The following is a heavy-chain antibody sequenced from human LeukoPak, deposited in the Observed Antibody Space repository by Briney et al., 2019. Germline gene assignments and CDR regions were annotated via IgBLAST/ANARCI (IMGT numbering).Heavy chain of an antibody. J-gene: IGHJ5*02. CDR2: IYYSGST. Sequence: PSQTLSLTCTVSGGSIDSGDYYWSWIRHHPGKGLEWIGYIYYSGSTYYNPSLKSRVSISADTSKNQFSLKLNSVTAADTAVYYCARDLKVRGAPNNWFDHWGQGTLVTVSS. CDR1: GGSIDSGDYY. V-gene: IGHV4-31*03. D-gene: IGHD3-10*01. CDR3: ARDLKVRGAPNNWFDH.